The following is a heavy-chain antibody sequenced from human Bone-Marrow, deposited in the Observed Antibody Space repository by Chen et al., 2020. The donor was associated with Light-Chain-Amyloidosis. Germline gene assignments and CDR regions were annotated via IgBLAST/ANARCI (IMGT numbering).Heavy chain of an antibody. CDR3: ARESTRGQVLGESSGYAL. CDR1: GGSFSDYS. J-gene: IGHJ4*02. Sequence: QVQLQQWGAGLLKPSETLSLTCAVYGGSFSDYSWTWIRQSPGTGLEWIGKITHSGSTKYNPSLKSRVTMSVDTSKNQFSLKMNSVTAADTAVYYCARESTRGQVLGESSGYALWGQGTLVTVSS. CDR2: ITHSGST. D-gene: IGHD3-22*01. V-gene: IGHV4-34*01.